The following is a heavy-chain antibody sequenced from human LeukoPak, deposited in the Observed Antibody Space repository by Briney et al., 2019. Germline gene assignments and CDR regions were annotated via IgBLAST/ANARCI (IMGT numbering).Heavy chain of an antibody. CDR3: ARDLGSGNDY. J-gene: IGHJ4*02. CDR1: GFIFSNNY. CDR2: IYSGGST. V-gene: IGHV3-53*01. D-gene: IGHD6-19*01. Sequence: GGSLRLSCAASGFIFSNNYMSWVRQAPGKGLEWVSVIYSGGSTFYADSVRGRFTISRDNSKNTLYLQMNSLRVEDTAVYYCARDLGSGNDYWGQGTLVTVSS.